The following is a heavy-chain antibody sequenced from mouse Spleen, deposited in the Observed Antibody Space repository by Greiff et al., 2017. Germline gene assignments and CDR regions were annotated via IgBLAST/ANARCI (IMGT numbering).Heavy chain of an antibody. Sequence: VQLQQSGPELVKPGASVKLSCKASGYTFTSYDINWVKQRPGQGLEWIGWIYPRDGSTKYNEKFKGKATLTVDTSSSTAYMELHSLTSEDSAVYFCAREGYYYDYDETWFAYWGQGTLVTVSA. CDR2: IYPRDGST. D-gene: IGHD2-4*01. V-gene: IGHV1-85*01. J-gene: IGHJ3*01. CDR1: GYTFTSYD. CDR3: AREGYYYDYDETWFAY.